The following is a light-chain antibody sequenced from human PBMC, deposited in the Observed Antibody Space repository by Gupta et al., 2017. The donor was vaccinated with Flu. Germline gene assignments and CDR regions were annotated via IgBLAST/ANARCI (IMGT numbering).Light chain of an antibody. V-gene: IGKV1-5*01. Sequence: KNTGGAPKPLIYDASSLESGVPSRFSGSGSGTEFTLTISSLQPDDFATYYCQQHCSSPRTFGAGTXVEIK. CDR3: QQHCSSPRT. J-gene: IGKJ4*01. CDR2: DAS.